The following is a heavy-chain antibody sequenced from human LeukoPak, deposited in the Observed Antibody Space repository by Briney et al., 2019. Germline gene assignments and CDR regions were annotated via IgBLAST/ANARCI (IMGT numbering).Heavy chain of an antibody. CDR3: AKETDN. Sequence: PGGSLRLSCATSRFTSDDFGIHWVRQAPGKGLEWVCFISADGTSTFYADSVRGRFTIPRDNSKNSLYLQMNSLRTEDTAFYYCAKETDNWGQGTLVTVSS. V-gene: IGHV3-43*02. CDR1: RFTSDDFG. CDR2: ISADGTST. J-gene: IGHJ4*02.